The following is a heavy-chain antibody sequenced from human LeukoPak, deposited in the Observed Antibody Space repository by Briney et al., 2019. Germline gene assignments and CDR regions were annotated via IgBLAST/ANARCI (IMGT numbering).Heavy chain of an antibody. CDR2: ISSTSSTI. CDR3: ARDLISGHYTFDY. J-gene: IGHJ4*02. Sequence: GGSLRLSCAASGYPFSSFSMNWVRQAPGKGLEWVSYISSTSSTIYYADSVQGRFTVSRDNDKNSLYLQMNSLRDDDTAVYYCARDLISGHYTFDYWGQGTLVTVSS. CDR1: GYPFSSFS. V-gene: IGHV3-48*02. D-gene: IGHD1-26*01.